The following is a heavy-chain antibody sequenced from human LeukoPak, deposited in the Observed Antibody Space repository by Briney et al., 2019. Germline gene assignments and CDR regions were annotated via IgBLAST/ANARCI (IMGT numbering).Heavy chain of an antibody. CDR3: VGGLRNKSFDY. V-gene: IGHV4-39*01. CDR1: GASISNSIYY. Sequence: SETLSLTCTVSGASISNSIYYWGWLRPPPGKALVWMGCLYNTGSTYYNPSLKSRVTISVDTSKNQFFLMLSSVTAADASMYYCVGGLRNKSFDYWGQGTLVTVSS. D-gene: IGHD4-23*01. J-gene: IGHJ4*02. CDR2: LYNTGST.